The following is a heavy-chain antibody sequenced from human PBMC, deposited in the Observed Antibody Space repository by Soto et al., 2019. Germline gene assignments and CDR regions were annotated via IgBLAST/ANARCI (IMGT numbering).Heavy chain of an antibody. J-gene: IGHJ4*02. CDR1: GGTCSSYS. CDR3: APRGYCSSTSC. V-gene: IGHV3-23*01. Sequence: GGSLRVRWAASGGTCSSYSMSWFLQAPGKGLEWVSAISGSGGSTYYADSVKGRVTISRDNSKNTLYLQMNSLRAEDTVVYYCAPRGYCSSTSCWGQGTLVTVPS. CDR2: ISGSGGST. D-gene: IGHD2-2*01.